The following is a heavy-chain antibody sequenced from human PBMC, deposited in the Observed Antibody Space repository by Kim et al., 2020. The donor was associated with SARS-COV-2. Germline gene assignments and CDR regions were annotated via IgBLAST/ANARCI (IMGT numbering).Heavy chain of an antibody. Sequence: GGSLRLSCAASGFTFDDYAMHWVRQAPGKGLEWVSGISWNSGSIGYADSVKGRFTISRDNAKNSLYLQMNGLRAEDTALYYCAKDRDLYSSGWNGPFDYWGQGTLVTVSS. CDR2: ISWNSGSI. D-gene: IGHD6-19*01. V-gene: IGHV3-9*01. CDR1: GFTFDDYA. J-gene: IGHJ4*02. CDR3: AKDRDLYSSGWNGPFDY.